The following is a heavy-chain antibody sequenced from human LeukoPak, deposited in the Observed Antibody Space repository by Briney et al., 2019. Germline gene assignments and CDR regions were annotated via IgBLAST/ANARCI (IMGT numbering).Heavy chain of an antibody. J-gene: IGHJ4*02. CDR2: IYTTGST. V-gene: IGHV4-4*07. D-gene: IGHD1-26*01. CDR1: GGSINNYY. CDR3: ARSGSYSGPYVY. Sequence: SETLSLTCTVSGGSINNYYWSWIRQPAGKGLEWIGRIYTTGSTNYNPTLKSRITMSVDTSKNQFSLKLSSVTAADTAVYYCARSGSYSGPYVYWGQGTVVTVSS.